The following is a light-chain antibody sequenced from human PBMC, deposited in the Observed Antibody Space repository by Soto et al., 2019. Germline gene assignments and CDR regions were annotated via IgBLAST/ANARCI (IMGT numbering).Light chain of an antibody. CDR3: SSFSSSSTPYV. J-gene: IGLJ1*01. V-gene: IGLV2-14*01. Sequence: QSALTQPASVSGSPGQSITISCTGTSTDVGGYKYVSWYQQHPGTAPELMIFEVNGRPSGVSDRFSGSKSDNTASLTISGLQPEDEADYYCSSFSSSSTPYVFGTGTKLTVL. CDR2: EVN. CDR1: STDVGGYKY.